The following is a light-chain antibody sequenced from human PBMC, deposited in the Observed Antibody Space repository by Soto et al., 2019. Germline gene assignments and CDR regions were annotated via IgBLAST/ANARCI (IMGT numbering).Light chain of an antibody. CDR1: QSVSKNF. CDR2: DAS. Sequence: EIVLTQSPGTLSLSPGERATLSCRASQSVSKNFLAWYQQKPGQAPRLLIHDASSRATGIPDRFSGSGSGTDFTLTISRLEPEDLAMYYCQQCSTSPLTFGGGTKVEMK. J-gene: IGKJ4*01. CDR3: QQCSTSPLT. V-gene: IGKV3-20*01.